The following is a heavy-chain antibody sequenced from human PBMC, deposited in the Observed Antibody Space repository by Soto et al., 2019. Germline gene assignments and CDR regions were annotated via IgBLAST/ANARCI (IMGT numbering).Heavy chain of an antibody. CDR1: GFAFSNYA. V-gene: IGHV3-23*01. CDR3: AKKTSFTTGWCDP. D-gene: IGHD1-1*01. Sequence: GGSLRLSCVASGFAFSNYAMTWVRQAPGKGLEWVSTLGASGGATYYADAVKGRFTISRDDSKRTLYLRLNSLRAEDTAVYYCAKKTSFTTGWCDPWGGETLVTVSS. CDR2: LGASGGAT. J-gene: IGHJ5*02.